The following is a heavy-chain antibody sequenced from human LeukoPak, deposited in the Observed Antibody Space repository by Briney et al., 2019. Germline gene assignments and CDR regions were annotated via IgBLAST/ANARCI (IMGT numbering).Heavy chain of an antibody. D-gene: IGHD2-15*01. V-gene: IGHV3-23*01. CDR2: ISGGGGST. CDR1: GFTFNIYS. J-gene: IGHJ4*02. Sequence: GGSLRLSCAASGFTFNIYSMNWVRQAPGKGLEWVSGISGGGGSTYYADSVKGRFTISRDNSKNTLYLQMNSLRAEDTAVYYCAKDLELTLLLRFDYWGQGTLVTVSS. CDR3: AKDLELTLLLRFDY.